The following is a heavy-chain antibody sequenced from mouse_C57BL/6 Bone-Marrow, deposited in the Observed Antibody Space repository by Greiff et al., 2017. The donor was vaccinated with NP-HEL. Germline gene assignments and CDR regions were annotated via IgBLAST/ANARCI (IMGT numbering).Heavy chain of an antibody. CDR3: AREGGPYAMDY. CDR2: ISDGGSYT. CDR1: GFTFSSYA. V-gene: IGHV5-4*01. Sequence: EVKLQESGGGLVKPGGSLKLSCAASGFTFSSYAMSWVRQTPEKRLEWVATISDGGSYTYYPDNVKGRFTISRDNAKNNLYLQMSHLKSEDTAMYYCAREGGPYAMDYWGQGTSVTVSS. J-gene: IGHJ4*01.